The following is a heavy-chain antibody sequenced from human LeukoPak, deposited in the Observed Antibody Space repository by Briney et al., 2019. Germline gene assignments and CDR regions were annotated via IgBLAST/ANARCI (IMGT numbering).Heavy chain of an antibody. CDR3: AKSEASGFDY. J-gene: IGHJ4*02. CDR1: GFTFSSYS. V-gene: IGHV3-23*01. Sequence: GSLRLSFATSGFTFSSYSINLVRQAPGKGLEWVSAISGSGGSTYYAESVKGRFTISRDNSKNTLYLQMNSLRAEDTAVYYCAKSEASGFDYWGQGTLVTVSS. CDR2: ISGSGGST. D-gene: IGHD1-26*01.